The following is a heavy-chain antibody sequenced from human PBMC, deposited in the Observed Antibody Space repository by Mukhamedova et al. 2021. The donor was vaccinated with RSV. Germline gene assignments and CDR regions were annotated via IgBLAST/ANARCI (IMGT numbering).Heavy chain of an antibody. J-gene: IGHJ4*02. D-gene: IGHD5-12*01. CDR3: ARDSYSGYFNNFGY. CDR2: YT. Sequence: YTNYADSVKGRFTIYRDNAKNSVHMQMNSLRAEDTAVYYCARDSYSGYFNNFGYWGQGSLVTVSS. V-gene: IGHV3-11*06.